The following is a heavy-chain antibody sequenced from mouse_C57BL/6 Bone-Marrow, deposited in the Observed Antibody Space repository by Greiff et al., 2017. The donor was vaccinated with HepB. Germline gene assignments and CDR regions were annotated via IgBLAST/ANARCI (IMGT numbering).Heavy chain of an antibody. CDR3: SEDAAVYYGACWNYDYDGRGYYAMDY. CDR2: GHGLDWIG. D-gene: IGHD2-4*01. Sequence: QVQLKESGPELARPWASVKISCQAFYTFSRRVHFAIRDPNYWMQWVKQRPGHGLDWIGAFYPGNGDTRYNQKFKGKATWTADKSSSTGYMQLSSLTSEDAAVYYGACWNYDYDGRGYYAMDYWGQGTAVTVSS. V-gene: IGHV1-87*01. CDR1: YTFS. J-gene: IGHJ4*01.